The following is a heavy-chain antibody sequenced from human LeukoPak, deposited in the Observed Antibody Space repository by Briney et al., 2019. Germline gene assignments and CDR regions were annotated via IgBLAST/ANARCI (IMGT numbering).Heavy chain of an antibody. CDR2: IQSSGST. CDR3: ARSVELLRTFDY. D-gene: IGHD1-7*01. V-gene: IGHV4-4*09. J-gene: IGHJ4*02. CDR1: GGSITSYY. Sequence: SETLSLTCTVSGGSITSYYWGWIRQPPGKELEWIGYIQSSGSTNYNPSLKSRVTISVDTSNNQFSLKLSSVTAADTAVYYCARSVELLRTFDYWGQGTLVTVPS.